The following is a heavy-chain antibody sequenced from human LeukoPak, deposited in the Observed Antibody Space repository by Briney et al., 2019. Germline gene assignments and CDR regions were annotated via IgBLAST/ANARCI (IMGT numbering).Heavy chain of an antibody. CDR3: ARDPGFDSSGTTYSYGMDV. D-gene: IGHD3-22*01. V-gene: IGHV3-30*04. J-gene: IGHJ6*02. CDR2: ISYDGSNK. Sequence: PGGSLRLSCAASGLTFSSYAMHWVRQAPGKGLEWVAVISYDGSNKYYADSVKGRFTTSRDNSKNTLYLQMNSLRAEDTAVYYCARDPGFDSSGTTYSYGMDVWGQGTTVTVSS. CDR1: GLTFSSYA.